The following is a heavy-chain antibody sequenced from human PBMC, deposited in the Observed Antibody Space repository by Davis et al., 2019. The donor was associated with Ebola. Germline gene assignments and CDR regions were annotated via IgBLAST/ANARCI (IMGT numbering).Heavy chain of an antibody. V-gene: IGHV4-39*01. Sequence: MPSETLSLTCTVSGGSISSSSYYWGWTRQPPGKGLEWIGSIYYSGSTYYNPSLKSRVTISVDTSKNQFSLKLSSVTAADTAVYYCAGDYYSDHWGQGSRVTVSS. CDR3: AGDYYSDH. J-gene: IGHJ4*02. D-gene: IGHD4-17*01. CDR2: IYYSGST. CDR1: GGSISSSSYY.